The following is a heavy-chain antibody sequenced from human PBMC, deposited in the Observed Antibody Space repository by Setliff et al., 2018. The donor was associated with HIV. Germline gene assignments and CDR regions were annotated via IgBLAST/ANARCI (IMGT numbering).Heavy chain of an antibody. J-gene: IGHJ6*03. D-gene: IGHD3-22*01. V-gene: IGHV1-69*11. CDR1: GGTFSSSA. CDR3: ARGRNYDSSGYGDYYYYMDV. CDR2: LIPVLGEP. Sequence: ASVKVSCKASGGTFSSSAIGWVRQAPGQGLEWMGSLIPVLGEPHYAQSFQGRVTVTADESTSTAYMQLSSLRSDDTAVYYCARGRNYDSSGYGDYYYYMDVWGKGTTVTVSS.